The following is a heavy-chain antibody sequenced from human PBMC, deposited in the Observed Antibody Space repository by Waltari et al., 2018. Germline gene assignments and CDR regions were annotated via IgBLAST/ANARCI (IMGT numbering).Heavy chain of an antibody. D-gene: IGHD3-22*01. Sequence: QVQLVESGGGVVQPGRSLRLSCAASGFPFSNYCVHWVRQAPGKGMEWVAVISDDGSNTYYADSVKGRFSISRDNSKNTLYLQMNSLRAEDTAVYDSSGYPPAWGQGTLVTVSS. J-gene: IGHJ5*02. V-gene: IGHV3-30*03. CDR1: GFPFSNYC. CDR2: ISDDGSNT. CDR3: SGYPPA.